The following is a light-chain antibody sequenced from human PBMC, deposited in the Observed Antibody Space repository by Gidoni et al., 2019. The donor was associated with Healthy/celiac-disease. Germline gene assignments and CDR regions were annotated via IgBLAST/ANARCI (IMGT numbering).Light chain of an antibody. CDR2: KAS. CDR3: QQYNSYSQYT. CDR1: QSLSSW. J-gene: IGKJ2*01. V-gene: IGKV1-5*03. Sequence: IQMTQSPSTLSASVGDRVTITCRASQSLSSWLDWYQQKPGKAPKLLIYKASSLESGVPSRCSGSGSGTEFTLTISSLQPDDFATYYCQQYNSYSQYTFXQXTKLXIK.